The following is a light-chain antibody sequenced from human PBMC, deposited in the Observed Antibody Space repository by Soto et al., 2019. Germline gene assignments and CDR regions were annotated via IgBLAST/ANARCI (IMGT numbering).Light chain of an antibody. CDR1: SSNIGSNY. Sequence: QLVLTQPPSASGTPGQRVTISCSGSSSNIGSNYVYWYQQLPGMAPKFLIYRNSQRPSGVPDRFSGSQSGTSASLVISGLRFEDGAEYHCAAWDDSLSGPIFGGGTKLTVL. CDR2: RNS. CDR3: AAWDDSLSGPI. J-gene: IGLJ2*01. V-gene: IGLV1-47*01.